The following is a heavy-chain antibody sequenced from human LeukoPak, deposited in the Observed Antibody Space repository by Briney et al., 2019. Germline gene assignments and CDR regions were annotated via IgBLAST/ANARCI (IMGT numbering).Heavy chain of an antibody. CDR1: GFAFSSDA. CDR2: IAYDGSNE. D-gene: IGHD6-19*01. CDR3: ARDLDYSSGWYAGELDH. V-gene: IGHV3-30*04. J-gene: IGHJ4*02. Sequence: GGSLRLSCSASGFAFSSDAMHWVRQAPGRGLEWLAVIAYDGSNEDHAEPVRGRFTISRDNSKNSLFLQMNRLRPEDTAIYYCARDLDYSSGWYAGELDHWGLGTLVIVSS.